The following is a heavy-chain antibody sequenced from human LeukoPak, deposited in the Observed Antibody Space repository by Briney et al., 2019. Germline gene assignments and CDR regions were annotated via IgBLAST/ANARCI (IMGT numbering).Heavy chain of an antibody. V-gene: IGHV3-30*12. CDR2: ISYDGSET. CDR1: GFFFSTYG. CDR3: ARANSYDGSGHYYEFAY. Sequence: GGSLRLSCAASGFFFSTYGMHWVRQAPGKGLDWVSFISYDGSETNHADSVKGRFTISRDNSKNTLYLQMNSLRAEDTAVYYCARANSYDGSGHYYEFAYWGQGTLVTVSS. J-gene: IGHJ4*02. D-gene: IGHD3-22*01.